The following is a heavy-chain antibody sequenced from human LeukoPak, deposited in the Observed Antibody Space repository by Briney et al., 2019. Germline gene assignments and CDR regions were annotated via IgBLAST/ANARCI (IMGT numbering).Heavy chain of an antibody. D-gene: IGHD3-10*01. J-gene: IGHJ4*02. CDR1: GYTFTSYY. V-gene: IGHV1-46*01. Sequence: GASVKVSCKASGYTFTSYYMHWVRQAPGQGLEWMGIINPSGGSASYAQKFQGRVTMIRDTSTSTVYMGLSSLRSEDTAVHYCARGVRIEGSGSYEGPFFDYWGQGTLVTVSS. CDR2: INPSGGSA. CDR3: ARGVRIEGSGSYEGPFFDY.